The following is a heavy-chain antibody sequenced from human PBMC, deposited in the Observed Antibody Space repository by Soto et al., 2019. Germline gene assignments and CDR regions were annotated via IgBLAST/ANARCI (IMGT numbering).Heavy chain of an antibody. CDR1: GYNFELYS. CDR3: ASDQGGGLLSTGFDI. Sequence: VQLTQSEAQLKQPGSSMKVSCQTSGYNFELYSLNRVRQVPGLRPEWLGGVLPFYNKAIYPPQFQGRVTINGDSSTTTFSLKMTRLRADDAAMYFCASDQGGGLLSTGFDIWGQGTPVTVSS. V-gene: IGHV1-69*14. CDR2: VLPFYNKA. J-gene: IGHJ5*02. D-gene: IGHD3-16*01.